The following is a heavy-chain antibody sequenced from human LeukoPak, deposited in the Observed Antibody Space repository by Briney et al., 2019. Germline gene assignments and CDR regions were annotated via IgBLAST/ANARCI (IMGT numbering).Heavy chain of an antibody. CDR2: INYSGST. V-gene: IGHV4-39*01. Sequence: SETLSLICTVSSGSIYRNSYFWGWIRQPPGKGLEWIGSINYSGSTYYNPSLMSRVTISVDTSKNQFSLKVSSVTAADTAVYYCARLQESGTRGWHAIDYWGQGTLVTVSS. D-gene: IGHD6-19*01. CDR1: SGSIYRNSYF. CDR3: ARLQESGTRGWHAIDY. J-gene: IGHJ4*02.